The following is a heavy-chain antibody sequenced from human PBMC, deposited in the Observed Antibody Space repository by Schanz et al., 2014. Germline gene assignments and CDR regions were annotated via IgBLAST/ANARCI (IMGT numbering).Heavy chain of an antibody. CDR2: VRNRRNSDII. Sequence: VHLVESGGGLVRPGGSLRLSCSGFTVSAYSANWVRQAPGKGLEWLGRVRNRRNSDIIEYAASVEGRFTISRDESKNSVYLQMNSLQTDDTAVYYCFSMHYGNSVYWGQGTLVTVSS. D-gene: IGHD1-7*01. CDR3: FSMHYGNSVY. J-gene: IGHJ4*02. V-gene: IGHV3-72*01. CDR1: GFTVSAYS.